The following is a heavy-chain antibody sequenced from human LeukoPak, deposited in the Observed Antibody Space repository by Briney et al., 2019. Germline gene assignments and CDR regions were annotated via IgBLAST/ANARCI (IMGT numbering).Heavy chain of an antibody. CDR3: AKQYCTTTSCGGMDV. CDR2: INSDGSRT. D-gene: IGHD2-8*01. CDR1: GFTFENYW. V-gene: IGHV3-74*01. Sequence: GGSLRLSCAASGFTFENYWMFWVRQAPGKGLVWVSRINSDGSRTNYADSVKGRFTISRDNAKNTLFLQMGRLRPDDTALYYCAKQYCTTTSCGGMDVWGRGTTVTVSS. J-gene: IGHJ6*02.